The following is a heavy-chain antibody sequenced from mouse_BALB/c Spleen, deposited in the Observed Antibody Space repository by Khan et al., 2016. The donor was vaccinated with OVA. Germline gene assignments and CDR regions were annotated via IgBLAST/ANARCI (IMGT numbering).Heavy chain of an antibody. V-gene: IGHV3-2*02. Sequence: EVQLVESGPGLVKPSQSLSLTCTVTGYSITSDYAWNWIRQFPGNKLEWMGFISYSGNTTYNPSLKSRFSITRDTSKNQFFLQLNSVTTEDTATYYWARVYGGDLDYWGQGTSLTVSS. CDR1: GYSITSDYA. D-gene: IGHD1-1*01. CDR3: ARVYGGDLDY. CDR2: ISYSGNT. J-gene: IGHJ2*02.